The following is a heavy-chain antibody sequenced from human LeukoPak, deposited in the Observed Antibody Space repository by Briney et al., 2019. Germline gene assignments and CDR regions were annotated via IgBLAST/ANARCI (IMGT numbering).Heavy chain of an antibody. J-gene: IGHJ4*02. CDR2: MSGWDGSI. Sequence: PGGSLTLPCAASGFIFSSYPMIWVRHSPRKGLVGGSTMSGWDGSIYDVDSVKGRFTISRDNSKNTVYMQMNSLRAEDTAVYYCAKVGGVKGIVVVAAAMPTFDYWGQGTLVTVSS. CDR1: GFIFSSYP. CDR3: AKVGGVKGIVVVAAAMPTFDY. D-gene: IGHD2-2*01. V-gene: IGHV3-23*01.